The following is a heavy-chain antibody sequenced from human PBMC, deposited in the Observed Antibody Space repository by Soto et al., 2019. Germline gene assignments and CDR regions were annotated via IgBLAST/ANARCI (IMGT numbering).Heavy chain of an antibody. J-gene: IGHJ5*02. CDR2: ITGSGGRT. V-gene: IGHV3-23*01. CDR3: AKDRSVDTRDWFDP. CDR1: GFTFGTYA. D-gene: IGHD5-18*01. Sequence: EVHLLESGGGLVQPGGSLRLSCAASGFTFGTYAMNWVRQAPGQGLEWVSGITGSGGRTYYADSVKGRCTISRDNSKNTLYLQMNSLRGDDTAVYDCAKDRSVDTRDWFDPWGEGTLVTVSS.